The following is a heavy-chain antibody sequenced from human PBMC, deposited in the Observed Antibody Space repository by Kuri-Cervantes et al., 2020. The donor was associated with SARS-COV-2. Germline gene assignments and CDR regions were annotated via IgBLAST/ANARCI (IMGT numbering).Heavy chain of an antibody. CDR1: GFTFSSYW. Sequence: GESLKISCAASGFTFSSYWMSWVRQAPGKGLEWVANIKQDGSEKYYVDSVKGRFTISRDNAKNSLYLQMSSLRAEDMAVYYCAREYTSSSPFESWGQGTLVTVSS. CDR3: AREYTSSSPFES. D-gene: IGHD6-6*01. V-gene: IGHV3-7*01. CDR2: IKQDGSEK. J-gene: IGHJ4*02.